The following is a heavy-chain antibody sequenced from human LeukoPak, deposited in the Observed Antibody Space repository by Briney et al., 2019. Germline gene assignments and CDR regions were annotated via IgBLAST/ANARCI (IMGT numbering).Heavy chain of an antibody. CDR1: GGSISSSNW. CDR3: ATGRYSSGWYVFDY. Sequence: PSETLSLTCAVSGGSISSSNWWSWVRQPPGKGLEWIGEIYHSGSTNYNPSLKSRVTISVDKSKNQFSPKLSSVTAADTAVYYCATGRYSSGWYVFDYWGQGTLVTVSS. D-gene: IGHD6-19*01. CDR2: IYHSGST. V-gene: IGHV4-4*02. J-gene: IGHJ4*02.